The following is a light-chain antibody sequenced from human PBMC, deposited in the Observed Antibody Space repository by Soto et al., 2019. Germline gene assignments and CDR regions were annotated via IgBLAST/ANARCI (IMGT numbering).Light chain of an antibody. CDR2: DAS. J-gene: IGKJ4*01. CDR3: QQYNSYLLT. Sequence: DIQMTQSPSTLSASIGDRVTITCRASQSISSWLAWYQQKPGKAPKLLIYDASSLESGVPSRFSGSGSGTEFTLTISSLQPDDFATYYCQQYNSYLLTFGGGTKVDIK. V-gene: IGKV1-5*01. CDR1: QSISSW.